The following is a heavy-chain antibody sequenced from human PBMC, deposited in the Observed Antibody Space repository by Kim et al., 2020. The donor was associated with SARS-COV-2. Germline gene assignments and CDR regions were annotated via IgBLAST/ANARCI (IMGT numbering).Heavy chain of an antibody. D-gene: IGHD6-19*01. Sequence: DSVKRRFTISRDNAKDSLYLKMNSLRDEDTALYHCARVPVHGYSSGWYLEYWGQGTLVTVSS. J-gene: IGHJ4*02. V-gene: IGHV3-20*01. CDR3: ARVPVHGYSSGWYLEY.